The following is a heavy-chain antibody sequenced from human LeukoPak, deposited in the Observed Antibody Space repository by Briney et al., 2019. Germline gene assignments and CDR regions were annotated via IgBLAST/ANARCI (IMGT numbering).Heavy chain of an antibody. Sequence: PGGSLRLSCAASGFTFSSYSMNWVRQAPGKGLEWVSSISSSSSYIYYADSVKGRFTISRDNAKNSLYLQMNSLRAEDTAVYYCARDYSAAAGPSGETFDPWGQGTLVTVSS. V-gene: IGHV3-21*01. CDR3: ARDYSAAAGPSGETFDP. D-gene: IGHD6-13*01. CDR2: ISSSSSYI. J-gene: IGHJ5*02. CDR1: GFTFSSYS.